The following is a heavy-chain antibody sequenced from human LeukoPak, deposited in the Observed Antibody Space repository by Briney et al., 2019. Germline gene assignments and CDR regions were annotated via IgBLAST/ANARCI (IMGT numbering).Heavy chain of an antibody. Sequence: SETLSLTCTVSGGSISSNSYYWGWIRQPPGKGLEWIGSIYYSGSTYYNPSLKSRVTISVDTSKNQFSLKLSSVTAADTAVYYCAREAGGPDAFDIWGQGTMVTVSS. CDR3: AREAGGPDAFDI. D-gene: IGHD2-15*01. CDR1: GGSISSNSYY. J-gene: IGHJ3*02. V-gene: IGHV4-39*07. CDR2: IYYSGST.